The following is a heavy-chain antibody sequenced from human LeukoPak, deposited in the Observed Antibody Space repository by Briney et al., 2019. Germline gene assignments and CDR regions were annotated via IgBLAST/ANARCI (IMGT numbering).Heavy chain of an antibody. CDR2: IYYSGST. CDR1: GGSISSYY. CDR3: ASGPTVKSAYYFDY. Sequence: PSETLSLTCTVSGGSISSYYWSWIRQPPGKGLEWIGYIYYSGSTNYNPSLKSQVTISVDTSKNQFSLKLSSVTAADTAVYYCASGPTVKSAYYFDYWGQGTLVTVSS. D-gene: IGHD4-17*01. J-gene: IGHJ4*02. V-gene: IGHV4-59*01.